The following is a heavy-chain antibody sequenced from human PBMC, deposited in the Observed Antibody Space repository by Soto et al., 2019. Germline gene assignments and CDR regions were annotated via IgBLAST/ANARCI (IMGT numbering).Heavy chain of an antibody. D-gene: IGHD2-8*01. Sequence: GGSLRLSCAASGFTFSSYSMNWVRQAPGKGLEWVSYISSSSSTIYYADSVKGRFTISRDNAKNSLYLQMNSLRAEDTAVYYCARYCTNGVCYPDAFDIWGQGTMVTVSS. J-gene: IGHJ3*02. CDR2: ISSSSSTI. CDR1: GFTFSSYS. CDR3: ARYCTNGVCYPDAFDI. V-gene: IGHV3-48*04.